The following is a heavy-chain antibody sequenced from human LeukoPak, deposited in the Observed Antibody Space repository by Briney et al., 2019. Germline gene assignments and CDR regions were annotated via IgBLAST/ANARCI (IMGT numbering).Heavy chain of an antibody. V-gene: IGHV1-2*02. D-gene: IGHD4-23*01. CDR2: INPNSGGT. CDR1: GYTFTGYY. Sequence: GASVKVSCKASGYTFTGYYIHWVRQAPGQGLEWMGWINPNSGGTNYAQKFQGRVTMTRDTSISTAYMELSRLRSDDTAVYYCARAFDATVVTPHFDYWGQGTLVTVSS. J-gene: IGHJ4*02. CDR3: ARAFDATVVTPHFDY.